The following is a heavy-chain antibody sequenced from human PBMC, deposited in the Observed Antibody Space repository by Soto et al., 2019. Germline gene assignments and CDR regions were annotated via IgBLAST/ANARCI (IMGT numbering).Heavy chain of an antibody. CDR1: GFTVSSNY. D-gene: IGHD6-19*01. CDR3: ARGPRGRTGYSSGWSGEYYFDY. Sequence: GGSLRLSCAASGFTVSSNYMSWVRQAPGKGLEWVSVIYSGGSTYYADSVKGRFTISRDNSKNTLYLQMNSLRAEDTAVYYCARGPRGRTGYSSGWSGEYYFDYWGQGTLVTVSS. J-gene: IGHJ4*02. CDR2: IYSGGST. V-gene: IGHV3-66*01.